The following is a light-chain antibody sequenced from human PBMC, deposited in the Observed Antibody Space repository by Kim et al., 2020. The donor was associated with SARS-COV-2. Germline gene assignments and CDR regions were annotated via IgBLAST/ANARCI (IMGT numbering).Light chain of an antibody. CDR3: CSFASTTSYV. V-gene: IGLV2-14*03. J-gene: IGLJ1*01. CDR1: NSDVGGYNY. CDR2: DVH. Sequence: GPSTTISGAGTNSDVGGYNYFSWYQHHPGKAPKLIIYDVHKRPSGVSHRFSGSKSGNTASLTISGLQAEDEADYYCCSFASTTSYVFGSGTKVTVL.